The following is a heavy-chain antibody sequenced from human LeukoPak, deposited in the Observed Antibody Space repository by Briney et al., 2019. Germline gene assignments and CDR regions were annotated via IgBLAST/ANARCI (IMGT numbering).Heavy chain of an antibody. CDR2: ISWNSGSI. J-gene: IGHJ4*02. CDR1: GFTFDDYA. D-gene: IGHD3-22*01. Sequence: GGSLRLSCAASGFTFDDYAMHWVRQAPGKGLEWVSGISWNSGSIGYADSVKGRFTISRDNGKNSLYLQMNSLRAEDTAAYYCARDKPYDSSGYYGYWGQGTLVTVSS. CDR3: ARDKPYDSSGYYGY. V-gene: IGHV3-9*01.